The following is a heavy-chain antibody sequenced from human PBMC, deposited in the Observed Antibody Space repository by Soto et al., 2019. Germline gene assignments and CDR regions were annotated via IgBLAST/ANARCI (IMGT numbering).Heavy chain of an antibody. D-gene: IGHD3-9*01. Sequence: ASVKVSCKASGYTFTSYYMHWVRQAPGQGLEWMGWISAYNGNTNYAQKLQGRVTMTTDTSTSTAYMELRSLRSDDTAVYYCARNYDILTGYQTFDYWGQGTLVTVSS. CDR2: ISAYNGNT. CDR1: GYTFTSYY. CDR3: ARNYDILTGYQTFDY. V-gene: IGHV1-18*04. J-gene: IGHJ4*02.